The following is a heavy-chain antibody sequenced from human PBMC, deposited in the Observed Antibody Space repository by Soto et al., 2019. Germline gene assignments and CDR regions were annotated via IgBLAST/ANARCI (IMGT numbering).Heavy chain of an antibody. Sequence: GGSLRLYCEVSGFVFSMYSMSWVRQTPGKGLEWVAKIPQEGVDGHYADSVKGRFTISRDNGKNSLYPQMNSLRAEDTAVYYCARDHLILPAHDFFYGSDVWGRGATVTVSS. J-gene: IGHJ6*02. V-gene: IGHV3-7*03. CDR1: GFVFSMYS. CDR3: ARDHLILPAHDFFYGSDV. CDR2: IPQEGVDG. D-gene: IGHD2-21*02.